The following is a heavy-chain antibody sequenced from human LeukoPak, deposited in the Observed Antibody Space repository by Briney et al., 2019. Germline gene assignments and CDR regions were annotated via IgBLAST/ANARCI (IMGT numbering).Heavy chain of an antibody. CDR2: ISAYNGNT. J-gene: IGHJ6*03. Sequence: GASVKVSCKASGYTFTSYGISWVRQAPGQGLEWMGWISAYNGNTNSTQKLQGRVTMTTDTSTSTAYMELRSLRSDDTAVYYCALHDSSGYYNYYYYIDVWGKGTMVTVSS. CDR1: GYTFTSYG. CDR3: ALHDSSGYYNYYYYIDV. V-gene: IGHV1-18*01. D-gene: IGHD3-22*01.